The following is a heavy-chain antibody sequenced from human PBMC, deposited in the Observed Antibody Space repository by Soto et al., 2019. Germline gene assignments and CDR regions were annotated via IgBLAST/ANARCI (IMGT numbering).Heavy chain of an antibody. V-gene: IGHV5-51*07. J-gene: IGHJ3*02. D-gene: IGHD3-16*01. CDR2: IYPGHPDT. CDR1: VYSLTSYW. Sequence: GESLKISCKGSVYSLTSYWIGWANQIPVKGLEWRGNIYPGHPDTRYSPSFQGQVTISADKSISTAYLQWSSLNASDTAMYYCARLIRDGGSEPAEGVDAFDILGQGPMVTLS. CDR3: ARLIRDGGSEPAEGVDAFDI.